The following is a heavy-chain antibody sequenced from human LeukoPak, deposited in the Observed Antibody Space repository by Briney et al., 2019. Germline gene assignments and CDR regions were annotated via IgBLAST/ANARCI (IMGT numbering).Heavy chain of an antibody. V-gene: IGHV3-21*01. CDR3: ARAGIAARPDYFDY. J-gene: IGHJ4*02. D-gene: IGHD6-6*01. CDR2: ISSSSSYI. Sequence: GGSLRLSCAASGFTFSSYSMNWVRQAPGKGLEWVSSISSSSSYIYYADSVKGRFTISRDNAKNSLYLQMNSLRAEDTAVYYCARAGIAARPDYFDYWGQGTLVTVSS. CDR1: GFTFSSYS.